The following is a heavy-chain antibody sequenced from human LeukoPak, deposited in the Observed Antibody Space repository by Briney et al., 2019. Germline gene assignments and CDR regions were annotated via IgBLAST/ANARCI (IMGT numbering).Heavy chain of an antibody. V-gene: IGHV1-58*01. CDR2: IVFGSGHT. Sequence: SVKVSCKASGFTFSNSALQWVRQARGQRLEWLGWIVFGSGHTNYAQKFQERVTITWDMSTSTAFMELSSLRSEDTAVYYCAADTQTMIGDWYFDLWGRGALVTVSS. CDR1: GFTFSNSA. CDR3: AADTQTMIGDWYFDL. J-gene: IGHJ2*01. D-gene: IGHD3-22*01.